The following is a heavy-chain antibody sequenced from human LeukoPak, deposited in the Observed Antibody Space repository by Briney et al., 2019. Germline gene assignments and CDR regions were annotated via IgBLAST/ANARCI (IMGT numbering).Heavy chain of an antibody. D-gene: IGHD3-10*01. Sequence: SETLSLTCTVSGYSTSSGYYWGWIRQPPGKGLEWIGSIYHSGSTYYNPSLKSRVTISVDTSKNQFSLKLSSVTAADTAVYYCAIRAIRGRFGPWGQGTLVTVSS. CDR2: IYHSGST. V-gene: IGHV4-38-2*02. J-gene: IGHJ5*02. CDR1: GYSTSSGYY. CDR3: AIRAIRGRFGP.